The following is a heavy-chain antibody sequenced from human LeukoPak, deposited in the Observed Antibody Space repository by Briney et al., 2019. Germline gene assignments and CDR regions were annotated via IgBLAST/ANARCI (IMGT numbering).Heavy chain of an antibody. J-gene: IGHJ4*02. CDR2: NSGSGGST. D-gene: IGHD3-22*01. Sequence: QAGGSLRLSWAASGFTFSSCAMSWVRQAPGEGLGWVSANSGSGGSTYYADSVKGRFTISRDNSKNPLYLQMNSLRAENTPVYYCAKGRGQVVLTSLAYWGQGTLVTVSS. CDR3: AKGRGQVVLTSLAY. V-gene: IGHV3-23*01. CDR1: GFTFSSCA.